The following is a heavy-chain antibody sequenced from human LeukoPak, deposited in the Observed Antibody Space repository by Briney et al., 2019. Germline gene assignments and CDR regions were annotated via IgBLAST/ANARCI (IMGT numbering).Heavy chain of an antibody. V-gene: IGHV3-48*04. CDR1: GFTFSSYS. J-gene: IGHJ6*01. D-gene: IGHD1-26*01. Sequence: PGGSLRLSCAASGFTFSSYSMNWVRQAPGKGLEWVSYISSRGDIICYADSVKGRFTISRDNANNSLSLQMNSLRAEDTAVYYCATSVMGAAKSVWGQGTTVTVSS. CDR2: ISSRGDII. CDR3: ATSVMGAAKSV.